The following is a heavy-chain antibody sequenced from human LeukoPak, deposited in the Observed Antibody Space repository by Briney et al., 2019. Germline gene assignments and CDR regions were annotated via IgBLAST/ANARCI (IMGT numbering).Heavy chain of an antibody. CDR2: ISGSGGTT. Sequence: PGGSLRLSCAASGFTFNNYAMSWVRQAPGKGLEWVSTISGSGGTTYYADSVKGRFTISRDNSKNTLYLQMNSLRAEDTAVYYCARDRGGDYSLDYWGQGTLVTVSS. J-gene: IGHJ4*02. V-gene: IGHV3-23*01. CDR3: ARDRGGDYSLDY. D-gene: IGHD4-17*01. CDR1: GFTFNNYA.